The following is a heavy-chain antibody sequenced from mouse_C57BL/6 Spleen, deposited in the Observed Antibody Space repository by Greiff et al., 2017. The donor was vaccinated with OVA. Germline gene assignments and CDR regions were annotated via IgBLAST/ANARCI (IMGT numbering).Heavy chain of an antibody. D-gene: IGHD2-3*01. CDR2: ISDGGSYT. J-gene: IGHJ2*01. Sequence: EVKLMESGGGLVKPGGSLKLSCAASGFTFSSYAMSWVRQTPEKRLEWVATISDGGSYTYYPDNVKGRFTISRDNAKNNLYLQMSHLKSEDTAMYYCARGEIYDGYYWGQGTTLTVSS. V-gene: IGHV5-4*03. CDR3: ARGEIYDGYY. CDR1: GFTFSSYA.